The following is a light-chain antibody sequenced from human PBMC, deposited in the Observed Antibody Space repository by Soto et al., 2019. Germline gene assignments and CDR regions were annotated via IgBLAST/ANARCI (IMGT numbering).Light chain of an antibody. J-gene: IGLJ3*02. V-gene: IGLV1-47*01. Sequence: QSVLSQPPSASGTPGQRVTISCSGSISNVGSNYVYWYQQLPGTAPKLLIYRDNQRPSGVPGRCSASKSGTSAYLAISGIRSEDEAVYYCAACDDTLSGDWVFGGGTKLTVL. CDR1: ISNVGSNY. CDR2: RDN. CDR3: AACDDTLSGDWV.